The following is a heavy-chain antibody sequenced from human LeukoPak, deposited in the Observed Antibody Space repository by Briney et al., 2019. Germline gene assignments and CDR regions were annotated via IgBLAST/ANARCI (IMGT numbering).Heavy chain of an antibody. CDR3: AWYGVTHGLDV. V-gene: IGHV3-23*01. J-gene: IGHJ6*02. CDR2: ISGSGGST. Sequence: GGSLRLSCAASGFTFSSYAMSWVRQAPGKGLEWVSAISGSGGSTYYADSVKGRFTISRDNAKNSVYLQMNSLRPEDTAIYYCAWYGVTHGLDVWGQGTTVTVSS. CDR1: GFTFSSYA. D-gene: IGHD3-10*01.